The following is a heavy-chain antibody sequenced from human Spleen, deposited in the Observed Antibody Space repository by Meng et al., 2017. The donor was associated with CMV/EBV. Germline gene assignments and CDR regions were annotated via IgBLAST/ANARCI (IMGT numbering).Heavy chain of an antibody. D-gene: IGHD3-22*01. CDR3: ARVFQPLYFDGSGHCDS. CDR2: INPKTGGT. CDR1: GYTFTGYF. V-gene: IGHV1-2*02. J-gene: IGHJ4*02. Sequence: ASVKVSCKASGYTFTGYFIHWVRQAPGQGLEWMGWINPKTGGTNYPQKFQGRVTMTRDTSISTAYLELGRLRSDDTAVYYCARVFQPLYFDGSGHCDSWGQGTLVTVSS.